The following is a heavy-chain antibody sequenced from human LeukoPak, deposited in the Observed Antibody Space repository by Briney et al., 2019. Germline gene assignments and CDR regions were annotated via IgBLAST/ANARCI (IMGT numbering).Heavy chain of an antibody. Sequence: NSSETLSLTCSVSGGSISGYKWAWIRQPAGKGLEWLGRSDDGGHTGYSPSLESRLTVSIDKSKNQVSLKLTSVTAADTAVYYCARAARRPDGWTGGSYHWGQGIPVTVSS. CDR3: ARAARRPDGWTGGSYH. CDR1: GGSISGYK. J-gene: IGHJ4*02. CDR2: SDDGGHT. D-gene: IGHD5-24*01. V-gene: IGHV4-4*07.